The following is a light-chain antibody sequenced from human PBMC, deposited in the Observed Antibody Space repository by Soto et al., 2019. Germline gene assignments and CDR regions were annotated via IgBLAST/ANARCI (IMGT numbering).Light chain of an antibody. CDR2: AAS. CDR3: QQSFSPLWT. J-gene: IGKJ1*01. CDR1: QSISNY. V-gene: IGKV1-39*01. Sequence: DIQMTQSPSSLSASVGDIVTITCRASQSISNYLNWYQQKPGKAPKLLIYAASSMQSGVPSRFSGSGSETDFTLTISSLQPDDSATYYCQQSFSPLWTFGQGTKVEVK.